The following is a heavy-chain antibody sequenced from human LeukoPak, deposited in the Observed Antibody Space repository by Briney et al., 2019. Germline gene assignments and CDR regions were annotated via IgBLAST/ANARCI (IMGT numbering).Heavy chain of an antibody. Sequence: SETVPLTFPFCGWVFSRYYWHWIRQPPGKGLDGMGEINPSRSTNYNPSLKSRVSISVDTSKSQFSLKLSSVTAADTSVYYWARGRRMLDYWGQGTLVAVSS. J-gene: IGHJ4*02. CDR3: ARGRRMLDY. CDR1: GWVFSRYY. CDR2: INPSRST. V-gene: IGHV4-34*01.